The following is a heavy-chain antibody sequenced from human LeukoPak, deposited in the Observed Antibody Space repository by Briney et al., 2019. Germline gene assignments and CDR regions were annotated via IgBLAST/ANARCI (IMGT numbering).Heavy chain of an antibody. J-gene: IGHJ4*02. CDR1: GFAFRSYA. Sequence: GGSLRLSCAASGFAFRSYAMHWVRQAPGRGLEWVAVISFYGSNKYYADSVKGRFTISRDQSKNTLYLQMSSLRDEDTAVYYCAKGGPEGHSSNLDSWGQGTLVTVSS. D-gene: IGHD6-13*01. V-gene: IGHV3-30*18. CDR3: AKGGPEGHSSNLDS. CDR2: ISFYGSNK.